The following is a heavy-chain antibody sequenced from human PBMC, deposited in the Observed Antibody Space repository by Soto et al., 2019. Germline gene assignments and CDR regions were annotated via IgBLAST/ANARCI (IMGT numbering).Heavy chain of an antibody. CDR3: AKATAVTTTVLSFDY. J-gene: IGHJ4*02. Sequence: GGSLRLSCAASGFIFSRFAMYWVRQAPGKGLEWVAVISHDVSDQYYADFVKGRFTISRDNSKNTLYLQMNSLTSEDAAVYYWAKATAVTTTVLSFDYWGQGTLVTVSS. V-gene: IGHV3-30*18. D-gene: IGHD4-17*01. CDR1: GFIFSRFA. CDR2: ISHDVSDQ.